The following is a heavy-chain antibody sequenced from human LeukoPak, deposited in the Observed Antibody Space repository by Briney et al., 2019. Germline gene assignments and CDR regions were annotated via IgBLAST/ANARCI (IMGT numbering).Heavy chain of an antibody. Sequence: PGGSLRLSCAASGFTFSSYAMSWVRQAPGKGLEWVSAISGSGGSTYYADSVKGRFTISRDNSKNTLYLQMNSLRAEDTAVYYCAKDPPVVVAAPDAFDIWGQGTMVTVSS. V-gene: IGHV3-23*01. CDR3: AKDPPVVVAAPDAFDI. J-gene: IGHJ3*02. CDR2: ISGSGGST. CDR1: GFTFSSYA. D-gene: IGHD2-15*01.